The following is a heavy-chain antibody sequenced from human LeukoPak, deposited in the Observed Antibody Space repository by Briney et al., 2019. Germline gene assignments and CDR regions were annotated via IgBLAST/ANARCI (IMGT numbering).Heavy chain of an antibody. CDR2: IYPGDSDT. D-gene: IGHD6-13*01. Sequence: NLGESLKISCKGSGYSFTSYWIGWVRQMPGKGLEWMGIIYPGDSDTRYSPSFQGQVTISADKSISTAYLQWSSLKASDTAMDYCACIAAAGTWSHFDYWGQGTLVTVSS. J-gene: IGHJ4*02. CDR1: GYSFTSYW. CDR3: ACIAAAGTWSHFDY. V-gene: IGHV5-51*01.